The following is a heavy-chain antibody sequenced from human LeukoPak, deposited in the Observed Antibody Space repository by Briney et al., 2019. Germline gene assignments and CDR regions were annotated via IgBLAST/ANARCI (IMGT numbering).Heavy chain of an antibody. D-gene: IGHD6-13*01. V-gene: IGHV3-21*01. CDR2: ISSSSSYI. Sequence: PGGSLRLSCAASGFTFRSYSMNWVRQAPGKGLEWVSSISSSSSYIYYADSVKGRFTISRDNAKNSLYLQMNSLRAEDTAVYYCASQLAAAGTIWGQGTLVTVSS. CDR1: GFTFRSYS. CDR3: ASQLAAAGTI. J-gene: IGHJ4*02.